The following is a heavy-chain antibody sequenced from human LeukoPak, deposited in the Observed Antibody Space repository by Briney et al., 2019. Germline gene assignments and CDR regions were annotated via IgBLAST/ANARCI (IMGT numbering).Heavy chain of an antibody. D-gene: IGHD2-15*01. CDR1: GFTFSSYS. J-gene: IGHJ4*02. CDR3: ARDSQAYCSGGSCSMFDY. Sequence: GGSLRLSCAASGFTFSSYSMNWVRQAPGKGLEWVSSISSNSSYIYYADSVKGRFTISRHNAKNSLYLHMNSLRAEDTAVYYCARDSQAYCSGGSCSMFDYWGQGSLVTVSS. CDR2: ISSNSSYI. V-gene: IGHV3-21*01.